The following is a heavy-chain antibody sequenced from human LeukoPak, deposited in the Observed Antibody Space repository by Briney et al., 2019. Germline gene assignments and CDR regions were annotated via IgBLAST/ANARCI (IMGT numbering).Heavy chain of an antibody. D-gene: IGHD3-10*01. CDR3: ARAKLTYYYGSGTHLVWFDP. CDR1: GGSISSYY. CDR2: IYYSGST. J-gene: IGHJ5*02. Sequence: PSETLSLTCTVSGGSISSYYWSWIRQPPGKGLEWIGYIYYSGSTNYNPSLKSRVTISVDTSRNQFSLKLSSVTAADTAVYYCARAKLTYYYGSGTHLVWFDPWGQGTLVTVSS. V-gene: IGHV4-59*01.